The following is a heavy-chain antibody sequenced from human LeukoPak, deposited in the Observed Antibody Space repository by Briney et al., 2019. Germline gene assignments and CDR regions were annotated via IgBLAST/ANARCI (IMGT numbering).Heavy chain of an antibody. V-gene: IGHV4-59*08. Sequence: PSETLSLTCTVTGGSISSYYWSWIRQPPGKGLEWIGSIYYSGSTNYNPSLKSRVTISVDTSKNQFSLKLSSVTAADTAVYYCARRVATAITLDYWGRGTLVTVSS. CDR2: IYYSGST. CDR3: ARRVATAITLDY. J-gene: IGHJ4*02. CDR1: GGSISSYY. D-gene: IGHD2-21*02.